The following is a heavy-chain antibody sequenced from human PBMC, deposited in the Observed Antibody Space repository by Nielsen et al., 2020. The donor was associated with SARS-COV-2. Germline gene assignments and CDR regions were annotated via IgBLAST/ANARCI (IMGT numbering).Heavy chain of an antibody. Sequence: GGSLRLSCAASGFTFSTFAMHWVRHAPGKGLEWVAIISHDGNTLYNVGSVKGRFTISRDNSKDTLYLQMNSLRLEDTAVYYCAREGPDSSSSYFDYWGQGTLVTVSS. CDR3: AREGPDSSSSYFDY. D-gene: IGHD6-6*01. V-gene: IGHV3-30*04. CDR2: ISHDGNTL. CDR1: GFTFSTFA. J-gene: IGHJ4*02.